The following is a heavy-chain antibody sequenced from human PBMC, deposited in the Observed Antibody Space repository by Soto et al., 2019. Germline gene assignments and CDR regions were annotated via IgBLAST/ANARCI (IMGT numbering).Heavy chain of an antibody. Sequence: GGSLRLSCAASGFTFSSYAMSWVRQAPGKGLEWVSAISGSGGSTYYADSVKGRFTISRDNSKNTLYLQMNSLRAEDTAVYYCAKDLAYSSSWPGYFDYWGQGTLVTVSS. D-gene: IGHD6-13*01. J-gene: IGHJ4*02. V-gene: IGHV3-23*01. CDR2: ISGSGGST. CDR1: GFTFSSYA. CDR3: AKDLAYSSSWPGYFDY.